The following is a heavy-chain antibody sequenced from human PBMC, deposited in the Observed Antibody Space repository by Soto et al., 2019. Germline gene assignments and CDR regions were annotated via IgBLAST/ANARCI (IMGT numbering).Heavy chain of an antibody. J-gene: IGHJ6*02. Sequence: GGSLRLSCAASGFTFSSYWMHWVRQAPGKGLVWVSRINSDGSSTSYADSVKGRFTISRDNAKSTLYLQMNSLRAEDTAVYYCARVRVEYYYYYYGMDVWGQGTTVTVSS. V-gene: IGHV3-74*01. D-gene: IGHD2-15*01. CDR1: GFTFSSYW. CDR3: ARVRVEYYYYYYGMDV. CDR2: INSDGSST.